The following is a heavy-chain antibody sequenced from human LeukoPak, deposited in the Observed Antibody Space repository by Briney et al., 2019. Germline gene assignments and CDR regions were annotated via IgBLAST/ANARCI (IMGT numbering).Heavy chain of an antibody. CDR1: GFTFSSYS. CDR3: ARDRGDYYDSSGHDY. CDR2: ISSSSSTI. Sequence: GGSLRLSCAASGFTFSSYSMNWVRQAPGKGLEWVSYISSSSSTIYYADSVKGRFTISRDNAKDSLYLQMNSLRAEDTAVYYCARDRGDYYDSSGHDYWGQGTLVTVS. D-gene: IGHD3-22*01. J-gene: IGHJ4*02. V-gene: IGHV3-48*01.